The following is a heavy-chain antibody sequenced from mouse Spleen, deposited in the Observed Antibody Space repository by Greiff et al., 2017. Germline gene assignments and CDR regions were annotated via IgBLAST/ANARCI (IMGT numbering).Heavy chain of an antibody. Sequence: QVQLQQSGPELVKPGASVKLSCKASGYTFTSYDINWVKQRPGQGLEWIGWIYPRDGSTKYNEKFKGKATLTVDTSSSTAYMELHSLTSEDSAVYFCAGEGAYYRYDDAMDYWGQGTSVTVSS. D-gene: IGHD2-14*01. V-gene: IGHV1-85*01. CDR3: AGEGAYYRYDDAMDY. J-gene: IGHJ4*01. CDR1: GYTFTSYD. CDR2: IYPRDGST.